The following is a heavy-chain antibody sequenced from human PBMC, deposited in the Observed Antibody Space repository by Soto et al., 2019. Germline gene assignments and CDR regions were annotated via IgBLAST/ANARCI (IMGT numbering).Heavy chain of an antibody. CDR1: GDTFTFYS. CDR3: ASSYGSGYRAFDY. J-gene: IGHJ4*02. D-gene: IGHD3-10*01. CDR2: INPILSMS. Sequence: QVQLVQSGAEVKRPGSSVKVSCKASGDTFTFYSINWVRQAPGLGLEWMGRINPILSMSNYAQRFQGRVTMTADKYTSTGYMELSSLRSEDTAIYYCASSYGSGYRAFDYWGQGALVTVSS. V-gene: IGHV1-69*02.